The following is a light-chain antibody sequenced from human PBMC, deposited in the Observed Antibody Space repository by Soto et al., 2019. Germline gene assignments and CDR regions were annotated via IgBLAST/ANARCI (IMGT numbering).Light chain of an antibody. V-gene: IGKV3-15*01. J-gene: IGKJ1*01. CDR2: AAS. CDR1: QSVSSN. Sequence: EIVMTQSPATLSVSTGERATLSFRASQSVSSNLAWYQQKPGQAPRLLIYAASTRATGIPARFSGSGSGTEFTLTISSLQSEDFAVYYCQQYGSSGTFGQGTKVDIK. CDR3: QQYGSSGT.